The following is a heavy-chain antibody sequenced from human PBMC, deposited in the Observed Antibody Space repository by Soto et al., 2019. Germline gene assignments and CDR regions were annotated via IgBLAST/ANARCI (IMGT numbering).Heavy chain of an antibody. J-gene: IGHJ3*02. Sequence: PGGSLRLSCAASGFTFSSYEMNWVRQAPGKGLEWVSYISSSGSTIYYADSVKGRFTISRDNAKNSLYLQMNSLRAEDTAVYYCARENITVGRGVIITGPDAFDIWGQGTMVTVSS. CDR1: GFTFSSYE. V-gene: IGHV3-48*03. CDR2: ISSSGSTI. CDR3: ARENITVGRGVIITGPDAFDI. D-gene: IGHD3-10*01.